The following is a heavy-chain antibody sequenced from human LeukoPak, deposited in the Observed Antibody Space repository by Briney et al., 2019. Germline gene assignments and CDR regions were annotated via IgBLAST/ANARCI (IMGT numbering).Heavy chain of an antibody. J-gene: IGHJ6*02. CDR1: GFTFSSYA. Sequence: PGGSLRLSCSASGFTFSSYAMHWVRQAPGKGLEYVSAISSNGGSTYYADSVKGRFTISRDNSKNTLYLQMNSLRAEDTAVYYCAKFRIDYGDYYYYGMDVWGQGTTVTVSS. CDR3: AKFRIDYGDYYYYGMDV. V-gene: IGHV3-64*04. CDR2: ISSNGGST. D-gene: IGHD4-17*01.